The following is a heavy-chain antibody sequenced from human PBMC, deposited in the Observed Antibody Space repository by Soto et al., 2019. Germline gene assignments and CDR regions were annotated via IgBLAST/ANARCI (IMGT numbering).Heavy chain of an antibody. CDR1: GYTFTSYA. D-gene: IGHD3-10*01. Sequence: ASVKVSCKASGYTFTSYAMHWVRQAPGQRLEWMGWINAGNGNTKYSQKFQGRVTITRDTSAGTAYMELSSLRSEDTAVYYCAREDYYGSGSYVFDYWGQGTLVTVSS. CDR3: AREDYYGSGSYVFDY. V-gene: IGHV1-3*01. J-gene: IGHJ4*02. CDR2: INAGNGNT.